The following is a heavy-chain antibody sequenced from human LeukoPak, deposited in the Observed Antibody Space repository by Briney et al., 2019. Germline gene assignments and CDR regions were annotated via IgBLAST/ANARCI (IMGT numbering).Heavy chain of an antibody. CDR2: ISASGGST. D-gene: IGHD3-3*01. CDR1: GFTFSSYA. J-gene: IGHJ2*01. CDR3: AKISLYDFWSGYYKPYWYFDL. V-gene: IGHV3-23*01. Sequence: PGGSLRLSCAASGFTFSSYAMSWVRQAPGKGLEWVSAISASGGSTNNADSVKGRFTISRDNSKSILYLQMNSLRAEDTAVYCAKISLYDFWSGYYKPYWYFDLWGRGTLVTVSS.